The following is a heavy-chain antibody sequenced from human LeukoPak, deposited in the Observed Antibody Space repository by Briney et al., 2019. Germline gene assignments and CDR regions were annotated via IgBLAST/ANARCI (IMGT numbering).Heavy chain of an antibody. J-gene: IGHJ6*02. Sequence: GGSLRLSCAASGFTFSTYAMHWVRQAPGKGLEWVSLISYDGSNKYYADSVKGRFTISRDNSKNTLYLQMNSLRAEDTAVYYCVRPYCSGGSCYDYYFYGMDVWGQGTTVTVSS. D-gene: IGHD2-15*01. V-gene: IGHV3-30-3*01. CDR1: GFTFSTYA. CDR2: ISYDGSNK. CDR3: VRPYCSGGSCYDYYFYGMDV.